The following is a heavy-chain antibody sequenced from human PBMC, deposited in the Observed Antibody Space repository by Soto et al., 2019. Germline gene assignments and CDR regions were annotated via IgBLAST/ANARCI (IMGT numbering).Heavy chain of an antibody. CDR3: AKGDIVVVVAATNAFDI. CDR2: ISGSGGST. D-gene: IGHD2-15*01. Sequence: EVQLLESGGGLVQPGGSLRLSCAASGFTFSSYAMSWVRQAPEKGLEWVSAISGSGGSTYYADSVKGRFTISRDNSKNTLYLQMNSLRAEDTAVYYCAKGDIVVVVAATNAFDIWGQGTMVTVSS. J-gene: IGHJ3*02. V-gene: IGHV3-23*01. CDR1: GFTFSSYA.